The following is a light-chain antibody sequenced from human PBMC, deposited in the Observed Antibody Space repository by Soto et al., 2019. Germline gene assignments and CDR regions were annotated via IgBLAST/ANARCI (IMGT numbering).Light chain of an antibody. CDR2: KAS. CDR1: QSISSW. J-gene: IGKJ4*01. Sequence: DIKMTQSPSTLSASVGDRVTITCRASQSISSWLAWYQQKPGKAPKLLIYKASTLESGVPSRFSGSGSGTEFTLTISSLQPDDFATYYCQQYNSSSLLTFGGGTKVDI. V-gene: IGKV1-5*03. CDR3: QQYNSSSLLT.